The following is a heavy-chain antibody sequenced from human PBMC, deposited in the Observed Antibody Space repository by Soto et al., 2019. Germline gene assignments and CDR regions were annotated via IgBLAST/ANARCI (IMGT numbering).Heavy chain of an antibody. J-gene: IGHJ4*02. CDR1: GFTFSSYA. D-gene: IGHD3-16*01. Sequence: GVSLRLSCAASGFTFSSYAMHWVRQAPGKGLEWVAVISYDGSNKYYADSVKGRFTISRDNSKNTLYLQMNSLRAEDTAVYYCARGGTRYLSYFDYWGQGTLVTVSS. CDR2: ISYDGSNK. CDR3: ARGGTRYLSYFDY. V-gene: IGHV3-30-3*01.